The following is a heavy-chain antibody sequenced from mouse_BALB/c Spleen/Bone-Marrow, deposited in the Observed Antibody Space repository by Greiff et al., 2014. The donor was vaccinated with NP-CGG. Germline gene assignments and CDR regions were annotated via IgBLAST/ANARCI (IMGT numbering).Heavy chain of an antibody. V-gene: IGHV10-1*02. CDR2: IRSKSNNYAT. Sequence: VQLKQSGGGLVQPKGSLKLSCAASGFTFNTYAMNWVRQAPGKGLEWVARIRSKSNNYATYYADSVNDRFTISRDDSQSMLYLQMNNLKTEDTAMYYCVRYYGSSYYYAMDDWGQGTSVTVSS. D-gene: IGHD1-1*01. J-gene: IGHJ4*01. CDR1: GFTFNTYA. CDR3: VRYYGSSYYYAMDD.